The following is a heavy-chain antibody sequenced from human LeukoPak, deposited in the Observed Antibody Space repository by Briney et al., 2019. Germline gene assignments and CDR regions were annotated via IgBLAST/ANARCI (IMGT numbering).Heavy chain of an antibody. CDR2: IYPGDSDT. J-gene: IGHJ4*02. Sequence: GESLKISCKGYSFTSYWIGWVRQMPGKGLEWMGIIYPGDSDTRYSPSFQGQVTISADKSISTAYLQWSSLKASDTAMYFCARGNYYGSGSFGYWGQGTLVTVSS. CDR3: ARGNYYGSGSFGY. V-gene: IGHV5-51*01. D-gene: IGHD3-10*01. CDR1: YSFTSYW.